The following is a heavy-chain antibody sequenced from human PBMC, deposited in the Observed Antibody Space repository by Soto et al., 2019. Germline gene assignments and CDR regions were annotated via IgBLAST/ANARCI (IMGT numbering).Heavy chain of an antibody. J-gene: IGHJ4*02. V-gene: IGHV3-23*01. CDR1: GFTFSSCA. D-gene: IGHD1-1*01. CDR2: ISGSGGRT. Sequence: GGSLRLSCAASGFTFSSCAMSWVRQAPGKGLEWVSGISGSGGRTYYADSVKGRFTISRDSSKSTLYLQMNSLRAVDTAVYYCAKDDGGTQNWNHFDNWGQGTLVTVSS. CDR3: AKDDGGTQNWNHFDN.